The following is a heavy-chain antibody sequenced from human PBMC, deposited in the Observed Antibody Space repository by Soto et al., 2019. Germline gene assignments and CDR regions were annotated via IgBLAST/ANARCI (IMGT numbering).Heavy chain of an antibody. CDR2: MNPNSGNT. J-gene: IGHJ3*02. D-gene: IGHD3-16*02. V-gene: IGHV1-8*01. CDR3: ARPIGGVIVIDAFDI. Sequence: ASVKVSCKASGYTFTSYVINWVRQATGQGLEWMGWMNPNSGNTGYAQKFQGRVTMTRNTSISTAYMELSSLRSEDTAVYYCARPIGGVIVIDAFDIWGQGTMVTVSS. CDR1: GYTFTSYV.